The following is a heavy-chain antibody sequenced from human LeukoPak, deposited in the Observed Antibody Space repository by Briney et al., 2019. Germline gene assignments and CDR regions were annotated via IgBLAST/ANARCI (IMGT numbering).Heavy chain of an antibody. V-gene: IGHV3-30*18. CDR2: ISYDGSYK. CDR3: AKAPVTTCSGAYCYPFDY. D-gene: IGHD2-15*01. Sequence: GGSLRLSCAASGFTFSSYGMHWVRQAPGKGLEWVAVISYDGSYKFYADSVKGRFTFSRDNSKNTLYLQMNSLRAEDTAVYYCAKAPVTTCSGAYCYPFDYWSQGTLVTVSS. CDR1: GFTFSSYG. J-gene: IGHJ4*02.